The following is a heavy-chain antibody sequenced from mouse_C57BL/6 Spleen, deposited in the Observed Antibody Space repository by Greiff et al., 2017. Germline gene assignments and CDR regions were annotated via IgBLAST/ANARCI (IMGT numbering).Heavy chain of an antibody. CDR1: GYTFTSYW. CDR2: IYPGSGST. V-gene: IGHV1-55*01. J-gene: IGHJ4*01. Sequence: VQRVESGAELVKPGASVKMSCKASGYTFTSYWITWVKQRPGQGLEWIGDIYPGSGSTNYNEKFKSKATLTVDTSSSTAYMQLSSLTSEDSAVYYCARGGNYAMDDWGQGTSVTVSS. CDR3: ARGGNYAMDD.